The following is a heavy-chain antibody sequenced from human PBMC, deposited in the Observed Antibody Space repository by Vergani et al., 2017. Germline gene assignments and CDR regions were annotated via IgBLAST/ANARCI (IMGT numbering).Heavy chain of an antibody. D-gene: IGHD3-3*01. J-gene: IGHJ3*02. CDR2: IYHSGST. V-gene: IGHV4-38-2*01. Sequence: QVQLQESGPGLVKPSETLSLTCAVSGYSISSGYYWGWIRQPPGKGLEWIGSIYHSGSTYYNPSLKSRVTISVDTSKNQFSLKLSSVTAADTAVYYCARVEDAFDIWGRGTMVTVSS. CDR1: GYSISSGYY. CDR3: ARVEDAFDI.